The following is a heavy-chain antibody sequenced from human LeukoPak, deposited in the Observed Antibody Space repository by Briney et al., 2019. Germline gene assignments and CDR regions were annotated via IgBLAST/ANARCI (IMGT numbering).Heavy chain of an antibody. CDR2: INTDGSST. V-gene: IGHV3-74*01. Sequence: GGSLRLSCAASGFTFSSYWMHWVRQAPGKGLVWVSRINTDGSSTSYADSVKGRFTISRDNAKNSLYLQMNSLRAEDTAVYYCARDMCSGGSCYGFDYWGQGTLVTVSS. D-gene: IGHD2-15*01. J-gene: IGHJ4*02. CDR1: GFTFSSYW. CDR3: ARDMCSGGSCYGFDY.